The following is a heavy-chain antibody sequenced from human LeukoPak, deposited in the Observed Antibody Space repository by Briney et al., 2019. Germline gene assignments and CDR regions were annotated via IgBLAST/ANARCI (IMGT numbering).Heavy chain of an antibody. CDR1: GYTFTSYG. CDR2: ISAYNGNT. D-gene: IGHD2-15*01. Sequence: ASVKVSCKASGYTFTSYGISWVRQAPGQGLEWMGWISAYNGNTNYAQKLQGRVTMTTDTSTSTAYMELRSLRSDDTAVYYCARSGYCSGGSCYATGLFHYWGQGTPVTVSS. V-gene: IGHV1-18*01. J-gene: IGHJ4*02. CDR3: ARSGYCSGGSCYATGLFHY.